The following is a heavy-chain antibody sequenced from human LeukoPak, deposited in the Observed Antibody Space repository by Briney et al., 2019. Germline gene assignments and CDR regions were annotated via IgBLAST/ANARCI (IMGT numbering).Heavy chain of an antibody. Sequence: GASVRVSCKPSGDTFTTYDINWVRQATGQGLEWMGWMNFNTGNTGYAQKFQGRVTMTRDTSINTAYMEVSSLRFEDTAVYYCAGGSVTISCSGGSCYRLDPWGQGTLVTVSS. CDR1: GDTFTTYD. D-gene: IGHD2-15*01. J-gene: IGHJ5*02. CDR3: AGGSVTISCSGGSCYRLDP. CDR2: MNFNTGNT. V-gene: IGHV1-8*01.